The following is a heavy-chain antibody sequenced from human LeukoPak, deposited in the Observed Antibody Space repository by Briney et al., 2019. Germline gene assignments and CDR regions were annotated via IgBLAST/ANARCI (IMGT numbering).Heavy chain of an antibody. J-gene: IGHJ3*02. CDR1: GGSISSGGYS. CDR2: IYHSGST. Sequence: SQTLSLTCAVSGGSISSGGYSWSWIRQPPGKGLEWIGYIYHSGSTYYNPSLKSRVTISVDRSKNQFSLKLSSVTAADTAVYYCARLERDPPPQKDAFDIWGQGTMVTVSS. CDR3: ARLERDPPPQKDAFDI. D-gene: IGHD1-1*01. V-gene: IGHV4-30-2*01.